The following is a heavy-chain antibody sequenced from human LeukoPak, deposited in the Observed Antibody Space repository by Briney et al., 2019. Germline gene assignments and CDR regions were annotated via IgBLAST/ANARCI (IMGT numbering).Heavy chain of an antibody. D-gene: IGHD1-26*01. Sequence: GGSLRLSCAASGFTFDDYAMHWVRQAPGKGLEWVSGISWNSGSIGYADSVKGRFTISRDNSKSSLYLHLNSLTPEDTAFYYCAKDSFVATTSYLDSWGQGTLVTVSS. J-gene: IGHJ4*02. CDR3: AKDSFVATTSYLDS. CDR2: ISWNSGSI. V-gene: IGHV3-9*01. CDR1: GFTFDDYA.